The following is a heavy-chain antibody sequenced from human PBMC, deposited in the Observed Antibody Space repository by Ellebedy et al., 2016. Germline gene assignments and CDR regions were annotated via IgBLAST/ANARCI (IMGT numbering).Heavy chain of an antibody. D-gene: IGHD3-10*01. V-gene: IGHV3-33*01. CDR1: GFTFSING. J-gene: IGHJ3*02. CDR3: ARGRWFGELPYAFDI. Sequence: GGSLRLSCAASGFTFSINGMHWVRQAPGKGLEWVAVIWYDGSNKYYGDSVKGRFTISRDNSKNTLYLQMNPLRAEDTAVYYCARGRWFGELPYAFDIWGQGTMVTVSS. CDR2: IWYDGSNK.